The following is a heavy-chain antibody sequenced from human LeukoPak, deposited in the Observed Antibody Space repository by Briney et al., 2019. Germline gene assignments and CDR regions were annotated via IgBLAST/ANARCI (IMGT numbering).Heavy chain of an antibody. Sequence: PGGSLRLSCAASGFTVSSNYMSWVRQTPAKGLEWVSVIYRGGSTYYADSVKGRFTITRDNSKNTLYLQMNSLRAEATAVYYCASGVEGDRPVVVVVATNYWGQGTLVTVSS. V-gene: IGHV3-53*01. J-gene: IGHJ4*02. CDR3: ASGVEGDRPVVVVVATNY. D-gene: IGHD2-15*01. CDR2: IYRGGST. CDR1: GFTVSSNY.